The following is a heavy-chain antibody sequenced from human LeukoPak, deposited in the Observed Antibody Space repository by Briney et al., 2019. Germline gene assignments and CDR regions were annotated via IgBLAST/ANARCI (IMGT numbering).Heavy chain of an antibody. V-gene: IGHV4-59*01. Sequence: PSETLSLTCTVSGGSISSYYWSWIRQPPGKGLEWIGYIYYSGSTNYNPSLKSRVTISVDTSKNQFSLKLSSVTAADTAVYYCASTGELFGENGYWGQGTLVTVSS. CDR3: ASTGELFGENGY. CDR1: GGSISSYY. D-gene: IGHD3-10*02. CDR2: IYYSGST. J-gene: IGHJ4*02.